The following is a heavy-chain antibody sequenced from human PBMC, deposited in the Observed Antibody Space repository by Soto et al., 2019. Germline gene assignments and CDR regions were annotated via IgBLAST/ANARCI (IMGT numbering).Heavy chain of an antibody. V-gene: IGHV3-30*18. Sequence: QVQLVESGGGVVQPGRSLRLSCAASGFTFSSYGMHWVRQAPGKGLEWVAVISYDGSNKYYADSVKGRFTISRDNSKNTLYLQMNSLRAEDTAVYYCAKDFGLEPRPDYWGQGTLVTVSS. CDR3: AKDFGLEPRPDY. CDR2: ISYDGSNK. D-gene: IGHD3-3*01. CDR1: GFTFSSYG. J-gene: IGHJ4*02.